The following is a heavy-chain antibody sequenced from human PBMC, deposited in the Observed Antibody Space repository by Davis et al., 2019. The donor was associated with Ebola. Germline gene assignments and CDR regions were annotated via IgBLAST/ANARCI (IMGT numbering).Heavy chain of an antibody. CDR2: INPNSGGT. J-gene: IGHJ6*02. V-gene: IGHV1-2*06. D-gene: IGHD2-21*02. Sequence: ASVKVSCKASGYSFTGYYMHWVRQAPGQGLEWMGRINPNSGGTNYAQKFQGRVTMTRDTSISTAYMELSRLRSDDTAVYYCAREDIVVVTATYYYYYGMDVWGQGTTVTVSS. CDR1: GYSFTGYY. CDR3: AREDIVVVTATYYYYYGMDV.